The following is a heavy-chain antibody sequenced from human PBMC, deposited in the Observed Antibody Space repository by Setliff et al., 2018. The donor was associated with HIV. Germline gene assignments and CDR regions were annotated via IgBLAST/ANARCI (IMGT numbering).Heavy chain of an antibody. D-gene: IGHD2-8*02. CDR2: IHTSGAS. Sequence: PSETLSLTCTVSGGSISGFYWSWIRQSAGKGLEWIGRIHTSGASDFNPSLKSRVTMSVDTSKNQFSLKVSSVTAADTAVYYCARVSITYWYSIPRDYYYYMDVWGEGTTVTVSS. CDR1: GGSISGFY. V-gene: IGHV4-4*07. J-gene: IGHJ6*03. CDR3: ARVSITYWYSIPRDYYYYMDV.